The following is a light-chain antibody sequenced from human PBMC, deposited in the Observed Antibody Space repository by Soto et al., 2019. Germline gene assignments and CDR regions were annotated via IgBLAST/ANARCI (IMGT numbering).Light chain of an antibody. CDR3: QQYNDWPFT. CDR1: QSVISN. V-gene: IGKV3D-15*01. CDR2: GAS. J-gene: IGKJ3*01. Sequence: IVMTQSPVTLSLSPGGRATLSCRASQSVISNLAWYQHKPGQAPRLLIYGASSRATGIPARFSGSGSGTEFTLTISSLQSEDFAIYFCQQYNDWPFTFGPGTKVDIK.